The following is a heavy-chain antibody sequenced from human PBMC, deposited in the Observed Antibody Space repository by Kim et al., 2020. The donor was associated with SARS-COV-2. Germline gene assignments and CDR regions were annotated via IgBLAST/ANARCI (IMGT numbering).Heavy chain of an antibody. CDR1: GFTVSSNY. V-gene: IGHV3-53*04. CDR3: ARDREYSYGSLLYYGMDV. J-gene: IGHJ6*02. D-gene: IGHD5-18*01. Sequence: GGSLRLSCAASGFTVSSNYMSWVRQAPGKGLEWVSVIYSGGSTYYADSVKGRFTISRHNSKNTLYLQMNSLRAEDTAVYYCARDREYSYGSLLYYGMDVWGQGTPVTVSS. CDR2: IYSGGST.